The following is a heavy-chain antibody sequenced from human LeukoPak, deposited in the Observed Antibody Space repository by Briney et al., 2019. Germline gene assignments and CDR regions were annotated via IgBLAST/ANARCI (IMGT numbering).Heavy chain of an antibody. V-gene: IGHV1-3*01. CDR2: INGGDGIT. CDR1: GYTFTNYA. Sequence: ASVKVSCKTSGYTFTNYAIHWVRQAPGQRLEWMGWINGGDGITKHSQRFQGRVTITRDTSASTVYMELSSLTSEDTALYYCAREGQGCDFGYWSQGTLVTVSS. CDR3: AREGQGCDFGY. J-gene: IGHJ4*02.